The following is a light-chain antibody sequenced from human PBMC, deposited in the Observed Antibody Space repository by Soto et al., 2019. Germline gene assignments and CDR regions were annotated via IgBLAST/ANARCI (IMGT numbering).Light chain of an antibody. CDR3: QQYNTYWT. CDR1: QTIGSW. Sequence: DIQMTQSPSTLSASVGDRVTITCRASQTIGSWLAWYQQKPGKAPKLLIYEASTLGSGVPSRFSGSGSGTEFTLTISGLQPDDFATYYCQQYNTYWTFGQGTKVEIK. CDR2: EAS. J-gene: IGKJ1*01. V-gene: IGKV1-5*03.